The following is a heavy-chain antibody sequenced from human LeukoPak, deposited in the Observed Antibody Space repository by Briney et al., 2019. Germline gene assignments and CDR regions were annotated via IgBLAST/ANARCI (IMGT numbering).Heavy chain of an antibody. J-gene: IGHJ3*02. D-gene: IGHD4-17*01. CDR2: ISGSGGST. CDR1: EFTFSSYA. CDR3: AIKRPTPLDAFDI. V-gene: IGHV3-23*01. Sequence: GGSLRLSCAASEFTFSSYAMSWVRQAPGKGLEWVSAISGSGGSTYYADSVKGRFTISRDNSKNKLYLQMNSLRAEDTAVYYCAIKRPTPLDAFDIWGQGTMVTVSS.